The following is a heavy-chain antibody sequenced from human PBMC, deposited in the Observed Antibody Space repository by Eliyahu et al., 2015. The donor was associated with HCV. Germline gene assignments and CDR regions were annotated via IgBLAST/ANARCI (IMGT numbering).Heavy chain of an antibody. CDR1: GGSISSGSYY. CDR2: XYTSGST. V-gene: IGHV4-61*02. Sequence: QVQLQESGPGLVKPSQTLSLTCTVSGGSISSGSYYWXWIXQPAGKGLEWIGRXYTSGSTNYNPSLKSRVTISVDTSKNQFSLKLSSVTAADTAVYYCARGHIRYRYIAVAGTSGGTNWFDPWGQGTLVTVSS. CDR3: ARGHIRYRYIAVAGTSGGTNWFDP. J-gene: IGHJ5*02. D-gene: IGHD6-19*01.